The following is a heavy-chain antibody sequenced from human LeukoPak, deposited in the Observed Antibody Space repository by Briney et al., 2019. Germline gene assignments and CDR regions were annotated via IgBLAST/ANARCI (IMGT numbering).Heavy chain of an antibody. Sequence: GGSLRLSCAASGFTFSSYGMHWVRQAPGKGLEWVAFIRYDGSNKYYADSVKGRFTISRDNSKNTLYLQMTSLRAEDTAVYYCAKDPAGVAGGDYWGQGTLVTVSS. J-gene: IGHJ4*02. CDR2: IRYDGSNK. V-gene: IGHV3-30*02. CDR3: AKDPAGVAGGDY. D-gene: IGHD6-19*01. CDR1: GFTFSSYG.